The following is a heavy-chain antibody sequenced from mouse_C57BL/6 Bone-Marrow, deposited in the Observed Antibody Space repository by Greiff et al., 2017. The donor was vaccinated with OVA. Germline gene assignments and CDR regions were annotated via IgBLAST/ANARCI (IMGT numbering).Heavy chain of an antibody. J-gene: IGHJ1*03. D-gene: IGHD2-4*01. V-gene: IGHV1-54*01. CDR1: GYAFTNYL. CDR3: ARCYDYDGDWYFDV. Sequence: VQLQQSGAELVRPGTSVKLSCKASGYAFTNYLIEWVKQRPGQGLEWIGVINPGSGGTNYNEKFKGKATLTADKSSSTAYMQLSSLTSEDSAVYFCARCYDYDGDWYFDVWGTGTTVTVSS. CDR2: INPGSGGT.